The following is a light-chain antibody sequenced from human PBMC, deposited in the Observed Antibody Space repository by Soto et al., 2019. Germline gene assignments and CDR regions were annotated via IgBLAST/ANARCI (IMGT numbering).Light chain of an antibody. Sequence: DIQMTQSPSSLSASVGDRVPISCRASQSVSNYLNWFQHKQGRPPKILIHTASTLRSGVPSRFSGSGSGTDFTLTISSLQREDFATYYCQQSYTNPFTFGQGTRLEIK. CDR2: TAS. V-gene: IGKV1-39*01. CDR3: QQSYTNPFT. J-gene: IGKJ5*01. CDR1: QSVSNY.